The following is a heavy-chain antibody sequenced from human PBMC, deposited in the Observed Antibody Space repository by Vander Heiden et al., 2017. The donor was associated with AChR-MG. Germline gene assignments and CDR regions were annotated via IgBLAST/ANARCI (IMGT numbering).Heavy chain of an antibody. D-gene: IGHD3-9*01. J-gene: IGHJ4*02. CDR1: GGTFSNYG. CDR2: IIPMIDKT. CDR3: ASSIIMTAL. Sequence: QAQLVQSGVEVKKPGSSVKVSCKASGGTFSNYGITWVRQAPGQGLEWMGGIIPMIDKTNYAQKFQGRLTITADEGSRIAYMELSSLRSDDTATYYCASSIIMTALWGQGTLVTVSS. V-gene: IGHV1-69*01.